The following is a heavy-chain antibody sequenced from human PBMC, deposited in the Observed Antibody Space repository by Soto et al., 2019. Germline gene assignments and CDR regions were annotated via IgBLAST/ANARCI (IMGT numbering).Heavy chain of an antibody. CDR3: AKGGEGSCSRTSCLYFSDS. V-gene: IGHV3-23*01. J-gene: IGHJ4*02. Sequence: EVQLLDSGGGLVQPGGSLRLSCAASGFTFSTYAMSWVRQAPGKGLAWVSTISDSHSTYYANSVKGRFTISRDNSRNTLYLHMNSLRVEDTAVYYCAKGGEGSCSRTSCLYFSDSWGQGPLVTVSS. D-gene: IGHD2-2*01. CDR2: ISDSHST. CDR1: GFTFSTYA.